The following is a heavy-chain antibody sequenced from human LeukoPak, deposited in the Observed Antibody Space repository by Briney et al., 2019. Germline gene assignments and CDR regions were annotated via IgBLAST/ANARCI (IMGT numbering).Heavy chain of an antibody. D-gene: IGHD2-2*01. V-gene: IGHV4-38-2*02. J-gene: IGHJ6*03. Sequence: SETLSLTCAVSGYSISSGYYWGWIRQPPGKGLEWIGSSYHSGSTYYNPSLKSRVTISVDTSKNQFSLKLSSVTAADTAVYYCAREIYCSSTSCQGYYYMDVWGKGTTVTVSS. CDR1: GYSISSGYY. CDR2: SYHSGST. CDR3: AREIYCSSTSCQGYYYMDV.